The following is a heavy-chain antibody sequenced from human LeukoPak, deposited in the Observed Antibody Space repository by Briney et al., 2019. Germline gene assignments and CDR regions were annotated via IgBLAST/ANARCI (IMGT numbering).Heavy chain of an antibody. J-gene: IGHJ4*02. Sequence: KPGGSLRLSCAASGFTFSSYSMNWVRQTPRKGLEWVSSISSSSIYVYYADSVKGRFTISRDNAKNSLYLQMNSLRADDTAVYYCARVTAAAGPDYWGQGTLVTVSS. CDR2: ISSSSIYV. V-gene: IGHV3-21*01. CDR1: GFTFSSYS. CDR3: ARVTAAAGPDY. D-gene: IGHD6-13*01.